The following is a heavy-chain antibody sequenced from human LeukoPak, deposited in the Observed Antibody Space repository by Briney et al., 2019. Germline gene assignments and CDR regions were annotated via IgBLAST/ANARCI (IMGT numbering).Heavy chain of an antibody. Sequence: GESLKISCKASGYSFTSYWIAWVRQMPGKGLEWMGIIYPGDSDTRYSPTFQGQVTISADKSISTAYLQWSSLKASDTAMYYCARRSITGTNGAFDIWGQGTMVTVSS. D-gene: IGHD1/OR15-1a*01. V-gene: IGHV5-51*01. CDR2: IYPGDSDT. J-gene: IGHJ3*02. CDR3: ARRSITGTNGAFDI. CDR1: GYSFTSYW.